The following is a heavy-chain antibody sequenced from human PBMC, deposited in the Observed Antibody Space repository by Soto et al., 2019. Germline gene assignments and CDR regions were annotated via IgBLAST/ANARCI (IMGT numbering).Heavy chain of an antibody. CDR2: IITIFGTA. Sequence: QVQLVQSGAEVKKPGSSVKVSCKASGVTFSSYAISWVRQAPGQGLEWMGGIITIFGTANYAQKFQGRVTITADESTSTAYMELSSLRSEDTAVYYCAAGSHDYGGNDNWFDPWGQGTLVTVSS. J-gene: IGHJ5*02. V-gene: IGHV1-69*12. D-gene: IGHD4-17*01. CDR3: AAGSHDYGGNDNWFDP. CDR1: GVTFSSYA.